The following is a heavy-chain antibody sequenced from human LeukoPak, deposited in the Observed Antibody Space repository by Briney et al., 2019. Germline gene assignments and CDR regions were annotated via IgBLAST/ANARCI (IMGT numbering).Heavy chain of an antibody. Sequence: GGSLRLSCAASGFTFSRYWMHWVRQAPGKGLVWVSRINGDGSSTIYADSVKGRFTISRDNARNTLYLQMNSLRAEDTAVYYCTTPNSRTAYYGMDVWGQRTTATVSS. CDR1: GFTFSRYW. D-gene: IGHD4-17*01. J-gene: IGHJ6*02. CDR2: INGDGSST. CDR3: TTPNSRTAYYGMDV. V-gene: IGHV3-74*01.